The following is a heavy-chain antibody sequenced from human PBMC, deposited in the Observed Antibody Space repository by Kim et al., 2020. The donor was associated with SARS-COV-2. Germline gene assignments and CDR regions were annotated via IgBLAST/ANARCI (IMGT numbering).Heavy chain of an antibody. D-gene: IGHD6-13*01. V-gene: IGHV3-11*01. CDR2: ISSSGSAI. CDR3: AREQGHSSSWYGWAGRNYYFDY. J-gene: IGHJ4*02. Sequence: GGSLRLSCAASGFTFSDYYMSWIRQAPGKGLEWVSYISSSGSAIYYADSVKGRFTISRDNAKNSLYLQMNSLRAEDTAVYYCAREQGHSSSWYGWAGRNYYFDYWGQGTLVTVSS. CDR1: GFTFSDYY.